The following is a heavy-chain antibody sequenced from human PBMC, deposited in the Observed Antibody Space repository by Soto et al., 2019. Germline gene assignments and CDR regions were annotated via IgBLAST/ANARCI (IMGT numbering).Heavy chain of an antibody. CDR1: GGSISSSNW. D-gene: IGHD3-22*01. V-gene: IGHV4-4*02. CDR3: ARPTYYYDSSGPPAY. Sequence: SETLSLTCAVSGGSISSSNWWSWVRQPPGKGLEWIGEIYHSGSTNYNPSLKSRVTISVDKSKNQFSLYLQMNSLRAEDTAVYYCARPTYYYDSSGPPAYWGQGTLVTVSS. J-gene: IGHJ4*02. CDR2: IYHSGST.